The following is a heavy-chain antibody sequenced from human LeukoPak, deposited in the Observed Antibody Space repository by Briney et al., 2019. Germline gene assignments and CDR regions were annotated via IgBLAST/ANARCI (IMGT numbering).Heavy chain of an antibody. CDR2: FDPEDGET. V-gene: IGHV1-24*01. Sequence: ASVKVSCKVSGYTLTELSMHWVRQAPGKGLEWMGGFDPEDGETIYAQKFQGRVTMTEDTSTDTAYMELSSLRSEDTAVYYCATPRPAAMSGYYYYGMDVWGKETTVTVSS. D-gene: IGHD2-2*01. J-gene: IGHJ6*04. CDR3: ATPRPAAMSGYYYYGMDV. CDR1: GYTLTELS.